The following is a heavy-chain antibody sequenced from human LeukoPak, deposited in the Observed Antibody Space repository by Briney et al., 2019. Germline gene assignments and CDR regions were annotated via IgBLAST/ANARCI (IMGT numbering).Heavy chain of an antibody. D-gene: IGHD2-2*02. CDR3: AKDRGLIVVPAAIPLTYYYYGMDV. J-gene: IGHJ6*02. CDR1: GFTFSSYG. CDR2: ISYDGSNK. Sequence: RSGGSLRLSCAASGFTFSSYGMHWVRQAPGKGLEWVAVISYDGSNKYYADSVKGRFTISRDNSKNTLYLQMNSLRAEDTAVYYCAKDRGLIVVPAAIPLTYYYYGMDVWGQGTTVTVSS. V-gene: IGHV3-30*18.